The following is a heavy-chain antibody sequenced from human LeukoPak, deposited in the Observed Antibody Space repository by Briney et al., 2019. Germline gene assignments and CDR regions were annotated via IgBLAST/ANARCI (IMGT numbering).Heavy chain of an antibody. CDR2: ISGSGDST. J-gene: IGHJ4*02. D-gene: IGHD2-2*01. Sequence: GGSLRLSCAASGFTFSSYSMNWVRQAPGKGLEWVSAISGSGDSTYYANSVKGRFTISRDNSKNSLYLQMNSLRAEDTAVYYCAKDVGYCSTTSCYYFDCWGQGTLVTVSS. CDR3: AKDVGYCSTTSCYYFDC. V-gene: IGHV3-23*01. CDR1: GFTFSSYS.